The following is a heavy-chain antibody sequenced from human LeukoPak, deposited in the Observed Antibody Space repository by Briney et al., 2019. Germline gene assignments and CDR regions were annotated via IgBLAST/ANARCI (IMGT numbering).Heavy chain of an antibody. Sequence: GESLKISCKGSGYIFTKYWIGWVRQMPGNGLEWMGTIYPGDSDTRYSPSFQGQVTISIDKSISTAYLQWSSLKASDTAMYYCARQATTVTTGGYWGQGTQVTVSS. CDR3: ARQATTVTTGGY. J-gene: IGHJ4*02. CDR1: GYIFTKYW. V-gene: IGHV5-51*01. CDR2: IYPGDSDT. D-gene: IGHD4-17*01.